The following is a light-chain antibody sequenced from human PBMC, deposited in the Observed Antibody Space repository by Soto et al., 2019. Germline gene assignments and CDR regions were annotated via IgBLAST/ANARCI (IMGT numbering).Light chain of an antibody. J-gene: IGKJ1*01. V-gene: IGKV3D-15*03. CDR3: QQYNTWPPQT. CDR1: QSVAYP. CDR2: GAS. Sequence: EILLTQSPATLSLSPGERAALSCRASQSVAYPYLAWFQQQPGQAPRLLLYGASNSATGVPDRFSGGSSWADVTLTISILHSEDVAVYYYQQYNTWPPQTFGQGTKVYIK.